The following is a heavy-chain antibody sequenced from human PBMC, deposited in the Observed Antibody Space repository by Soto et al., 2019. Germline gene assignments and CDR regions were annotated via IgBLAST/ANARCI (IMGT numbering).Heavy chain of an antibody. V-gene: IGHV1-2*02. Sequence: ASVKVSCKAAGYTFTGYYMYWVRQAPGQGLEWMGWINPNTGGTNYAQKFQGRVTLTRDTSISTAYMELTRLRSDDTAVYYCARERNSGWSHDYWGQGTLVTVSS. D-gene: IGHD6-19*01. CDR1: GYTFTGYY. J-gene: IGHJ4*02. CDR2: INPNTGGT. CDR3: ARERNSGWSHDY.